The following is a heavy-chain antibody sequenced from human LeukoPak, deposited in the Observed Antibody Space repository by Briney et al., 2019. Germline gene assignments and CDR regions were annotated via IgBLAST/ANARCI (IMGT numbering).Heavy chain of an antibody. CDR1: GGSISNYY. D-gene: IGHD1-26*01. CDR2: IYYIGST. CDR3: ARHDGGSYGNWFDP. Sequence: PSETLSLTCTVSGGSISNYYWSWIRQPPGKGLEWIGYIYYIGSTNYKPSLKSRVTISVDTSKNQFSLKLSSVTAADTAVYYCARHDGGSYGNWFDPWGQGTLVTVSS. J-gene: IGHJ5*02. V-gene: IGHV4-59*08.